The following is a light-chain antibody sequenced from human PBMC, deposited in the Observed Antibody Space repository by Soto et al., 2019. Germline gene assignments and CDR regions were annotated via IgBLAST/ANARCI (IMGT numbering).Light chain of an antibody. V-gene: IGKV3-20*01. CDR1: QSVSSSY. CDR3: QQYGSSPPIT. Sequence: EVVLPQPPVTLSLSPRAGAALSCGASQSVSSSYLAWYQQKPGQAPRLLIYGASSRAAGIPDRFSGSGSGTDFPLTISRLEPEDFAVDYCQQYGSSPPITFGQGTRLEIK. CDR2: GAS. J-gene: IGKJ5*01.